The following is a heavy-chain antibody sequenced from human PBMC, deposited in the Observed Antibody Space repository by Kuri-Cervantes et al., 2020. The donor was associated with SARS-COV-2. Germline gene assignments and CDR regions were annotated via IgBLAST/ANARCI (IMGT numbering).Heavy chain of an antibody. Sequence: GESLKISCAASGFTFSSHAMGWVRQAPGKGLEWVSSISSRGDSTYYADSVRGRFTISRDNSKNTLYLQMNSLRADDTAVYYCAKNRRTVAAPFDYWGQGTLVTVSS. CDR1: GFTFSSHA. V-gene: IGHV3-23*01. CDR3: AKNRRTVAAPFDY. D-gene: IGHD4-23*01. CDR2: ISSRGDST. J-gene: IGHJ4*02.